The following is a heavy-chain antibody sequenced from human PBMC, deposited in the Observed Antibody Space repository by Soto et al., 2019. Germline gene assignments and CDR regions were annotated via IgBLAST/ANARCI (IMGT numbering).Heavy chain of an antibody. CDR2: IKSKTDGGTT. Sequence: SVSNAWMNWVRQAPGKGLGWVGRIKSKTDGGTTDYAAPVKGRFTISRDDSKNTLYLQMNSLKTEDTAVYYCTTDPARGGSHYYYYGMDVWGQGTTVTVSS. CDR3: TTDPARGGSHYYYYGMDV. J-gene: IGHJ6*02. V-gene: IGHV3-15*07. D-gene: IGHD1-26*01. CDR1: SVSNAW.